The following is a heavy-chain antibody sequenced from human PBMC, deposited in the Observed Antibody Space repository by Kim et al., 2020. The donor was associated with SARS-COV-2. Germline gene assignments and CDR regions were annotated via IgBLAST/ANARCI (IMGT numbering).Heavy chain of an antibody. D-gene: IGHD1-26*01. CDR2: ISGSGGST. J-gene: IGHJ4*02. V-gene: IGHV3-23*01. CDR1: GFTFSSYA. Sequence: GGSLRLSCAASGFTFSSYAMSWVRQAPGKGLEWVSAISGSGGSTYYADSVKGRFTISRDNSKNTLYLQMNSLRAEDTAVYYCASRGLLGLVTREPVDYWGQGTLVTVSS. CDR3: ASRGLLGLVTREPVDY.